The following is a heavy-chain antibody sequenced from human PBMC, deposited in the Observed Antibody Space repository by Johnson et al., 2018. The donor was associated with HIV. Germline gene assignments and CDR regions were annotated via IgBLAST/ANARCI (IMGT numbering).Heavy chain of an antibody. D-gene: IGHD3-16*01. CDR3: AKDGGRWSYSFDV. Sequence: QVQLVESGGGVVRPGGSLRLSCAGSGFTFDDYGMNWVRQAPGKGLEWVTFIQYDGSDKSYADSVKDRFTVSRDNSKNTLYLQMNSLRGEDTAMYYCAKDGGRWSYSFDVWGQGTMVSVSS. J-gene: IGHJ3*01. CDR1: GFTFDDYG. CDR2: IQYDGSDK. V-gene: IGHV3-30*02.